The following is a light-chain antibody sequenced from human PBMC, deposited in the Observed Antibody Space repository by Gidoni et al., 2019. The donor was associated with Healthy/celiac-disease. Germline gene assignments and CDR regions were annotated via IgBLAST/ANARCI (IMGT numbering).Light chain of an antibody. CDR3: QQYYSTPLT. V-gene: IGKV4-1*01. CDR2: WAS. J-gene: IGKJ3*01. CDR1: QSVLYSSNNKNY. Sequence: DIVITPSPYSLAVSLGERATINCKSSQSVLYSSNNKNYLAWYQQKPGQPPKLLIYWASTRESGVPDRFSGSGSGTDFTLTISSLQAEDVAVYYCQQYYSTPLTFGPGTKVDIK.